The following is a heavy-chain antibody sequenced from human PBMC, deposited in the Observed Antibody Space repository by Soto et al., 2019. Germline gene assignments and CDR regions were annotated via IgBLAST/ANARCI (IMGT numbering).Heavy chain of an antibody. V-gene: IGHV3-30*18. CDR2: ISSDGSNK. CDR3: SKDLCQKPSCTNDVCYKCRFDY. J-gene: IGHJ4*02. Sequence: QVQLVESGGGVVQPGRSLRLSCAASGFTFSSYGMHWVRQAPGKGLEWVAVISSDGSNKYYADSVKGRFTISRDNSKNTLYLQMTSLRAEDTAVYYCSKDLCQKPSCTNDVCYKCRFDYWGQGTLVTVSS. D-gene: IGHD2-8*01. CDR1: GFTFSSYG.